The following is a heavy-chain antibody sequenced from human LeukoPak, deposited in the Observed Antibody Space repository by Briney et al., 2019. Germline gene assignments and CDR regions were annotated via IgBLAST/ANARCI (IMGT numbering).Heavy chain of an antibody. D-gene: IGHD6-13*01. Sequence: ETLSLTCTVSGGSISSSDYYWCWIRQPPGKGLEWVANIKQDGSEKYYVDSVKGRFTISRDNAKNSLYLQMNSLRAEDTAVYYCAREHIAAAGTFDYWGQGTLVTVSS. J-gene: IGHJ4*02. V-gene: IGHV3-7*03. CDR2: IKQDGSEK. CDR1: GGSISSSDYY. CDR3: AREHIAAAGTFDY.